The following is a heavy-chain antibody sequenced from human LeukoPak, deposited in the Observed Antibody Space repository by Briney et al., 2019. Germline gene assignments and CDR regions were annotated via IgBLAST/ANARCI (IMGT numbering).Heavy chain of an antibody. CDR3: AKGPHIVVVTAPYYYYGMDV. CDR1: GFTFSSYG. J-gene: IGHJ6*02. V-gene: IGHV3-30*18. CDR2: ISYDGSNK. Sequence: PGWSLRLSCAASGFTFSSYGMHWVRQAPGKGLEWVAVISYDGSNKYYSDSVKGRFTISRDNSKNTLYLQMNSLRAEDTAVYYCAKGPHIVVVTAPYYYYGMDVWGQGTTVTVSS. D-gene: IGHD2-21*02.